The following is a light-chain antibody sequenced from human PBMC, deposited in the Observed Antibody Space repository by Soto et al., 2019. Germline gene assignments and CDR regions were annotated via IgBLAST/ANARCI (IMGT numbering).Light chain of an antibody. CDR1: QSVSSS. Sequence: EIVMTQSPATLSVSPGETATLSCRASQSVSSSLAWYQQQPGQAPRLVIYGASTRATSIPARFSGSGSGTEFTLTISSLEFGDSAVYYCQQYNNWWTFGQGTKVDIK. V-gene: IGKV3-15*01. CDR3: QQYNNWWT. CDR2: GAS. J-gene: IGKJ1*01.